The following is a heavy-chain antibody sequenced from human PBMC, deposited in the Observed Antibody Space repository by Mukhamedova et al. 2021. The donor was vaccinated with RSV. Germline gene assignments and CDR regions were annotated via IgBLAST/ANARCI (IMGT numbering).Heavy chain of an antibody. CDR3: AKIVVVPAAMA. Sequence: GGTNYAQKFQGRVTMTRDTSISTAYMELSRLRSDDTAVYYCAKIVVVPAAMACGQGTLVTVSS. J-gene: IGHJ5*02. V-gene: IGHV1-2*02. D-gene: IGHD2-2*01. CDR2: GGT.